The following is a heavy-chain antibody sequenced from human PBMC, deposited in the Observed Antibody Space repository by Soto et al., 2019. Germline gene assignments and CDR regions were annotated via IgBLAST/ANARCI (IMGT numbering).Heavy chain of an antibody. V-gene: IGHV1-46*01. D-gene: IGHD6-6*01. Sequence: ASVKVSCKASGYTFTSYYMHWVRQAPGQGLEWMGIINPSGGSTSYAQKFQGRVTMTRDTSTSTVYMELSSLRSEDTAVYYCARDRPEYSSSSMVRSGESLNYYYGMDVRGQGTTVTVSS. J-gene: IGHJ6*02. CDR2: INPSGGST. CDR3: ARDRPEYSSSSMVRSGESLNYYYGMDV. CDR1: GYTFTSYY.